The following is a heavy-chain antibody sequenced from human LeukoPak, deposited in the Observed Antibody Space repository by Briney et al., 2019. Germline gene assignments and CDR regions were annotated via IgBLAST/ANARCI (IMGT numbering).Heavy chain of an antibody. J-gene: IGHJ6*02. CDR3: ARDECTSCSSYYFYGMDV. V-gene: IGHV3-30*09. D-gene: IGHD2-2*01. Sequence: PGGSLRLSCAASGFTFSSFAMHWVRQAPGKGLEWVAGLSYDGSKKYFADSVKGRFAISRDNSKNTLYLQMNSLRAEDTAVYYCARDECTSCSSYYFYGMDVWGQGTTVTVPS. CDR1: GFTFSSFA. CDR2: LSYDGSKK.